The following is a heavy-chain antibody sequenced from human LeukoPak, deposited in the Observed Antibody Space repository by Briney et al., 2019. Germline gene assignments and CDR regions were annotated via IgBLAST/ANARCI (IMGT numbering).Heavy chain of an antibody. J-gene: IGHJ3*01. CDR1: GGSFDSYY. V-gene: IGHV4-34*01. D-gene: IGHD1-14*01. Sequence: PSETLSLTCAVYGGSFDSYYWTWIRQPPGKGLEWIGEINHIGSNNYNPSLKSRVTILVDTSKNQFSLQLTSVTAADTAVYFCAGQAVDAGAGTTSYAFDVWDQGTMVTVSS. CDR3: AGQAVDAGAGTTSYAFDV. CDR2: INHIGSN.